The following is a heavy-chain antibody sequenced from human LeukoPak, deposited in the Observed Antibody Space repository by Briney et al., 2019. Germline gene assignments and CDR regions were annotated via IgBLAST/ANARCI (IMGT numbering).Heavy chain of an antibody. V-gene: IGHV1-46*01. J-gene: IGHJ6*03. D-gene: IGHD3-9*01. Sequence: ASVKVSCKASGYTFTTYYMHWVRQAPGKGLEWMGKINPTGGSTTYAQKFQGRVTMTRDMSTNTVYMELSSLRSEDTAIYYCATVQYALLPGYLNYMEVWGKGTTVTISS. CDR3: ATVQYALLPGYLNYMEV. CDR2: INPTGGST. CDR1: GYTFTTYY.